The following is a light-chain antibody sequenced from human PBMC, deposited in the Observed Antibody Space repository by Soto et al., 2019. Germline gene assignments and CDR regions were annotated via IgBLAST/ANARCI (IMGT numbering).Light chain of an antibody. CDR3: QQYNTFWT. J-gene: IGKJ1*01. CDR2: DVS. Sequence: DIHMTQSPSTLSASVGDRVTITCRASQTISTWLAWYQQKPGKAPKLLIYDVSTLGSGVPSRFSGSGSGTDFTLTISSLQPDDSATYYCQQYNTFWTFGQGTKVEIK. CDR1: QTISTW. V-gene: IGKV1-5*01.